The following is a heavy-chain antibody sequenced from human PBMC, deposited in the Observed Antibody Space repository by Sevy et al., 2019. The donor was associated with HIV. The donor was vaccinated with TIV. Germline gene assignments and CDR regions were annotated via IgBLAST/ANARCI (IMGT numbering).Heavy chain of an antibody. CDR1: GYSFTSYW. D-gene: IGHD3-22*01. V-gene: IGHV5-51*01. J-gene: IGHJ4*02. Sequence: GESLKISCKGSGYSFTSYWSGWVRQMPGKGLEWMGIIYPGDSDTRYSPSFQGQVTISADKSISTAYLQWSSLKASDTAMYYCAISYYYDSSGYHRPFDYWGQGTLVTVSS. CDR3: AISYYYDSSGYHRPFDY. CDR2: IYPGDSDT.